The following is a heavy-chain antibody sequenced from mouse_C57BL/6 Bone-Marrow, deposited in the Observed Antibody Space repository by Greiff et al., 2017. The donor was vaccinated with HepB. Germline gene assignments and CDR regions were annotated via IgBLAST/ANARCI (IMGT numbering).Heavy chain of an antibody. CDR1: GFTFSDYG. Sequence: DVQLVESGGGLVKPGGSLKLSCAASGFTFSDYGMHWVRQAPEKGLEWVAYISSGSSTIYYADTVKGRFTISRDNAKNTLFLQMTSLRSEDTAMYYCASTTVVANYAMDYWGQGTSVTVSS. J-gene: IGHJ4*01. D-gene: IGHD1-1*01. CDR2: ISSGSSTI. V-gene: IGHV5-17*01. CDR3: ASTTVVANYAMDY.